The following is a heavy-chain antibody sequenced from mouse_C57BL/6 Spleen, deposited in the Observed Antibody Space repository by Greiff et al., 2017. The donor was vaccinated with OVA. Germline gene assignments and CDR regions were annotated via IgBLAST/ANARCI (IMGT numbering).Heavy chain of an antibody. D-gene: IGHD2-3*01. CDR2: ISYDGSN. J-gene: IGHJ4*01. CDR1: GYSITSGYY. V-gene: IGHV3-6*01. CDR3: ARGGYYSYAMDY. Sequence: EVHLVESGPGLVKPSQSLSLTCSVTGYSITSGYYWNWIRQFPGNKLEWMGYISYDGSNNYNPSLKNRISITRDTSKNQFFLKLNSVTTEDTATYYCARGGYYSYAMDYWGQGTSVTVSS.